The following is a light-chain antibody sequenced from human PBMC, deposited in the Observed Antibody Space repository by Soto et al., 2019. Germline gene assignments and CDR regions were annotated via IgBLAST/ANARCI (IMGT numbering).Light chain of an antibody. CDR3: QSYDSSLSAR. J-gene: IGLJ2*01. Sequence: QSVLTQPPSVSGAPGQRVTISCTGSSSNIGAGYDVHWYQQLPGTAPKLLIYGNSNRPSGVPDRFSGSKSGTSASLAITGLQAEDEADYYCQSYDSSLSARFGGGTKVTVL. CDR2: GNS. CDR1: SSNIGAGYD. V-gene: IGLV1-40*01.